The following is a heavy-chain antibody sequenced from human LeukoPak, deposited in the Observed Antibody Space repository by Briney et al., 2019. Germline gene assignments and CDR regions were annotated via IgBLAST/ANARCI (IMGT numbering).Heavy chain of an antibody. CDR3: ARGRGHYYDSSGYYYVCAFDI. CDR2: ISSISSYI. J-gene: IGHJ3*02. D-gene: IGHD3-22*01. V-gene: IGHV3-21*01. Sequence: PGGSLRLSCAASGFTFSSYSMNWVRQAPGKGLEWVSSISSISSYIYYADSVKGRFTISRDNAKNSLYLQMNSLRAEDTAVYYCARGRGHYYDSSGYYYVCAFDIWGQGTMVTVSS. CDR1: GFTFSSYS.